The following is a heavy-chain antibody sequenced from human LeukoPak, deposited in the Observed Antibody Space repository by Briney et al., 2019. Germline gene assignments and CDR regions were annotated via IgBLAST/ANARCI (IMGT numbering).Heavy chain of an antibody. D-gene: IGHD6-13*01. V-gene: IGHV3-48*03. CDR2: ISSSGSTI. J-gene: IGHJ6*02. CDR3: ARGCSWYGRGYGMDV. Sequence: GGSLRLSCAASGFTFSSYEMNWVRQAPGKGLEWVSYISSSGSTIYYADSVKGRFTISRDNAKNSLYLQMNSLRAEDTAVYYCARGCSWYGRGYGMDVWGQGTTVTVSS. CDR1: GFTFSSYE.